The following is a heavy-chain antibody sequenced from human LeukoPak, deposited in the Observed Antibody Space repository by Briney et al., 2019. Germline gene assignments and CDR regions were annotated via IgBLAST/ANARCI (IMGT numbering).Heavy chain of an antibody. J-gene: IGHJ2*01. D-gene: IGHD5-18*01. CDR2: IYYSGST. Sequence: SETLSLTCTVSGGSISSYYWSWFRQTPGKGPEWIGYIYYSGSTKYNPSLKSRVTISVDRSENQFSLKLNSVTAADTAVYYCARYWGVQLWPHWYFDLWGRGSLATVSS. CDR3: ARYWGVQLWPHWYFDL. V-gene: IGHV4-59*01. CDR1: GGSISSYY.